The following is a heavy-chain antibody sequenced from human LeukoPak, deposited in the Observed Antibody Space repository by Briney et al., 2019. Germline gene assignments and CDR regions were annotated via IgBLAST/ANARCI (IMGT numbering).Heavy chain of an antibody. Sequence: SETLSLTCAVYGGSLSGSYWSWIRQPPGKGLEWIGEINHSGSANYNPSLKSRVTLSIDKSKNQSSLNLNSVTAADTAVYYCARARRDSGYYKVDYWGQGTLVTVPS. CDR3: ARARRDSGYYKVDY. V-gene: IGHV4-34*01. CDR2: INHSGSA. CDR1: GGSLSGSY. J-gene: IGHJ4*02. D-gene: IGHD3-3*01.